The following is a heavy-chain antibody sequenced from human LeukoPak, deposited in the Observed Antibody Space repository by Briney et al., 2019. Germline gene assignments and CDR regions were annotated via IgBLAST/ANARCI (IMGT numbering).Heavy chain of an antibody. Sequence: ASLRLSCAASGFTFSSYAMSWVRQAPGKGLEWVSVIYSGGSTYYADSVKGRFTISRDNSKSTLYIQMNSLRAEDTAVYYCARAKPKNMVRGLIMRRESRYYFDYWGQGTLVTVSS. J-gene: IGHJ4*02. CDR1: GFTFSSYA. CDR3: ARAKPKNMVRGLIMRRESRYYFDY. D-gene: IGHD3-10*01. V-gene: IGHV3-53*01. CDR2: IYSGGST.